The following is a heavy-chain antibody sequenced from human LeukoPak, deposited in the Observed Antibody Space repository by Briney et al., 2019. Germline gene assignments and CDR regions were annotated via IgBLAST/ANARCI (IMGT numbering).Heavy chain of an antibody. Sequence: GALRLSCVASGFIFSDYNMHWVRQVPGKGLEWVSIISGDGGRTSYADSVKGRVTISRDNSKNSLYLQMNSLRTEDTAFYYCAKDVSGSIDSWGQGTLVTVSS. J-gene: IGHJ4*02. D-gene: IGHD5/OR15-5a*01. CDR1: GFIFSDYN. V-gene: IGHV3-43*02. CDR2: ISGDGGRT. CDR3: AKDVSGSIDS.